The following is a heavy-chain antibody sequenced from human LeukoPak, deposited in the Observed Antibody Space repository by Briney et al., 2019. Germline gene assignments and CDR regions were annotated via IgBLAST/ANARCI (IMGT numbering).Heavy chain of an antibody. CDR2: ISWNSGSI. V-gene: IGHV3-9*01. Sequence: GGSLRLSCAASGFTFDDYAMHWVRHAPGKGLEWVSGISWNSGSIGYADSVKGRFTISRDNAKNSLYLQMNSLRAEDTALYYCAKDSGGYYYYHMDVWGKGTTVTVSS. D-gene: IGHD3-16*01. CDR1: GFTFDDYA. J-gene: IGHJ6*03. CDR3: AKDSGGYYYYHMDV.